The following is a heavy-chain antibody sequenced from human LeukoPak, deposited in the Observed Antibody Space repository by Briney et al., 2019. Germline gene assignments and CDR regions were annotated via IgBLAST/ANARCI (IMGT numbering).Heavy chain of an antibody. J-gene: IGHJ4*02. CDR3: ANAFGN. CDR1: GFTFSSYV. Sequence: GGSLRLSCAASGFTFSSYVMSWVRQAPGKGLEWVSGISNSGGNTYCADSVKGRFTISRDNSKNTLYLQMNSLRAEDTAIYYCANAFGNWGQGTLVTVSS. V-gene: IGHV3-23*01. CDR2: ISNSGGNT. D-gene: IGHD3-10*01.